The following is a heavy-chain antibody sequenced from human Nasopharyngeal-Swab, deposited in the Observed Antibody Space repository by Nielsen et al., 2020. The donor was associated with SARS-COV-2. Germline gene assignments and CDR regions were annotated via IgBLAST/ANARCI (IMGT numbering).Heavy chain of an antibody. D-gene: IGHD6-13*01. Sequence: GESLKISCAASGFTFSSYAMSWVRQAPGKGLEWVSVIYSGGSTYYADSVKGRFTISRDNSKNTLYLQMNSLRAEDTAVYYCASGRGKQPRWDYYYGMDVWGQGTTVTVSS. CDR2: IYSGGST. CDR1: GFTFSSYA. J-gene: IGHJ6*02. V-gene: IGHV3-53*01. CDR3: ASGRGKQPRWDYYYGMDV.